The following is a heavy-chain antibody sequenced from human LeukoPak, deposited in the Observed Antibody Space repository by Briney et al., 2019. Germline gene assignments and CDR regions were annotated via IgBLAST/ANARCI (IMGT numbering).Heavy chain of an antibody. J-gene: IGHJ4*02. CDR2: IYTSGGT. CDR1: GGSISSGSYY. CDR3: ARDSTVTTHFDY. Sequence: SETLSLTCTVSGGSISSGSYYWSWIRQPAGKGLEWIGRIYTSGGTNYNPSLKSRVTISVDTSKNQFSLKLSSVTAADTAVYYCARDSTVTTHFDYWGQGTLVTVSS. V-gene: IGHV4-61*02. D-gene: IGHD4-11*01.